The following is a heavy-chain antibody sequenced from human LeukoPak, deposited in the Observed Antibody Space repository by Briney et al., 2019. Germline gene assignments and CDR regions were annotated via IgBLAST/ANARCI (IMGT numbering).Heavy chain of an antibody. CDR2: IIPIFDTV. CDR1: GGTFSTFA. J-gene: IGHJ4*02. V-gene: IGHV1-69*13. Sequence: GASVKVSCKAFGGTFSTFAISWVRQAPGQGLEWMGGIIPIFDTVNYAQKFQGRVTITADESASTAYMELSSLRSEDTAVYYCARDQDCSGGTCYSPNFDDWGQGTQVTVSS. D-gene: IGHD2-15*01. CDR3: ARDQDCSGGTCYSPNFDD.